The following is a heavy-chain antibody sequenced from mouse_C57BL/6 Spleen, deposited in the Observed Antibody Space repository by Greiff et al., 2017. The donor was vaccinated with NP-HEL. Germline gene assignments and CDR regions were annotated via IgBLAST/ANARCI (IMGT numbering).Heavy chain of an antibody. CDR2: FYPGSGSI. J-gene: IGHJ4*01. CDR1: GYTFTEYT. D-gene: IGHD3-2*02. V-gene: IGHV1-62-2*01. Sequence: QVQLQQSGAELVKPGASVKLSCKASGYTFTEYTIHWVKQRSGQGLEWIGWFYPGSGSIKYNEKFKDKATLTADKSSSTVYMELSRLTSEDSAVYFCARHEEDSSGYVLNAMDNWGQGTSVTVSS. CDR3: ARHEEDSSGYVLNAMDN.